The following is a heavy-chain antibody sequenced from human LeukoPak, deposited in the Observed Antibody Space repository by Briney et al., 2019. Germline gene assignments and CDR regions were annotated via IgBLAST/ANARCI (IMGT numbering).Heavy chain of an antibody. Sequence: SETLSLTCTVSGDSITSRSNYWGWFRQPPGKGLEWIGTISDGGRTFYNPSLQSRVTLSLDSSKNHFALRLKSVTDADTAHYYCARRRGYRFDYWGQGTLVTISS. CDR3: ARRRGYRFDY. V-gene: IGHV4-39*02. CDR2: ISDGGRT. D-gene: IGHD3-10*01. CDR1: GDSITSRSNY. J-gene: IGHJ4*02.